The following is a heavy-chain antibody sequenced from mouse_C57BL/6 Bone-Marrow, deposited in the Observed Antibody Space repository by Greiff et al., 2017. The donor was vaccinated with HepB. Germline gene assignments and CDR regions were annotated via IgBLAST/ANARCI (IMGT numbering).Heavy chain of an antibody. Sequence: VKLQQSGPELVKPGASVKISCKASGYAFSSSWMNWVKQRPGKGLEWIGRIYPGDGDTNYNGKFKGKATLTADKSSSTAYMQLSSLTSEDSAVYFCARYHILYWFAYWGQGTLVTVSA. J-gene: IGHJ3*01. CDR3: ARYHILYWFAY. D-gene: IGHD2-12*01. V-gene: IGHV1-82*01. CDR2: IYPGDGDT. CDR1: GYAFSSSW.